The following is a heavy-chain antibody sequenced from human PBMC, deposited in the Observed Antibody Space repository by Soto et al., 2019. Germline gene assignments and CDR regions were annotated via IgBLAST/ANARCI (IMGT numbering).Heavy chain of an antibody. CDR1: GFTFSSYG. CDR3: AKDSGTTEDYGMEV. Sequence: QVQLVESGGGVVQPGRSLRLSCAASGFTFSSYGMHWVRQAPGKGLEWVAVISYDGSNKYYADSVKGRFTISRDNSKNTLYLQMNSLRAEDTAVYYCAKDSGTTEDYGMEVWGQGTTVTVSS. J-gene: IGHJ6*02. D-gene: IGHD3-10*01. CDR2: ISYDGSNK. V-gene: IGHV3-30*18.